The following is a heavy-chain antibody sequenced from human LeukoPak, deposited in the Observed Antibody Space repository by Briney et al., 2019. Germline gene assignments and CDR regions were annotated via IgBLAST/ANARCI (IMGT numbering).Heavy chain of an antibody. CDR3: ARASAAGNDFWAGYPSDAFDI. Sequence: GGSLRLSCAASGFTFSSYGTHWVRQAPGKGLEWVAVISYDGSNKNYADSVKGRFTISRDNSENTVYLQMNSLRGEDTAVYYCARASAAGNDFWAGYPSDAFDIWGQGTKVTVSS. D-gene: IGHD3-3*01. CDR1: GFTFSSYG. J-gene: IGHJ3*02. CDR2: ISYDGSNK. V-gene: IGHV3-30*03.